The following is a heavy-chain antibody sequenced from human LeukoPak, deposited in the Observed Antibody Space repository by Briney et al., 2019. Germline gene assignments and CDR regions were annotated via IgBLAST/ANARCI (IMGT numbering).Heavy chain of an antibody. CDR1: GFTVSSNH. J-gene: IGHJ4*02. CDR2: IYSGGST. V-gene: IGHV3-66*02. CDR3: ARGRYDSSGYYYYFDY. Sequence: GGSLRLSCAASGFTVSSNHMSWVRQAPGKGLEWVSVIYSGGSTYYADSVKGRFTISRDNSKNTLYLQMNSLRAEDTAVYYCARGRYDSSGYYYYFDYWGQGTLVTVSS. D-gene: IGHD3-22*01.